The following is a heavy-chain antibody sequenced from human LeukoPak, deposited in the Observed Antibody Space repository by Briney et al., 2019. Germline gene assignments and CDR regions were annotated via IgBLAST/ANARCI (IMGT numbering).Heavy chain of an antibody. CDR2: INDRGDTT. CDR1: GFTFSSYA. V-gene: IGHV3-23*01. J-gene: IGHJ4*02. CDR3: VCGWYFDY. D-gene: IGHD6-19*01. Sequence: GGSLRLSCAGSGFTFSSYAMSWVRQAPGEGLEWVSTINDRGDTTYNADSVKGRFTTSRDSSKNTLFLQMSSLRAEDTAVYYCVCGWYFDYWGQGTLVTVSS.